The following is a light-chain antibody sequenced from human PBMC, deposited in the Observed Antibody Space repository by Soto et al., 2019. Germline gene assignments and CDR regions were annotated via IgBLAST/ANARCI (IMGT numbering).Light chain of an antibody. CDR2: DAS. J-gene: IGKJ1*01. Sequence: DIQMTQSPSTLSASIGARVTITCRASESIRTWLAWYQHKPGKAPKFLIYDASSLESGVPSRFSGSGSGTEFTITISNLQPDDVATYFCQQYNNYPRTLGQGTKVDIK. CDR1: ESIRTW. V-gene: IGKV1-5*01. CDR3: QQYNNYPRT.